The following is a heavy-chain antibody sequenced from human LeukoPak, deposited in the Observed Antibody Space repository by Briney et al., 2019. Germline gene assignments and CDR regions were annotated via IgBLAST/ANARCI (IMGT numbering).Heavy chain of an antibody. CDR1: GGSISSYY. CDR3: ARGPMVRGVIPNFDY. J-gene: IGHJ4*02. CDR2: IYYSGST. D-gene: IGHD3-10*01. V-gene: IGHV4-59*01. Sequence: SETLSLTFTVSGGSISSYYWSWIRQPPGKGLEWIGYIYYSGSTNYNPCLKSRVTISVDTSKNQFSLKLSSVTAADTAVYYCARGPMVRGVIPNFDYWGQGTLVTVSS.